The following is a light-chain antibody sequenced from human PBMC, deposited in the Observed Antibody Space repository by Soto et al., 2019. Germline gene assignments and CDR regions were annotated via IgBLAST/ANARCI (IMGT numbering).Light chain of an antibody. CDR3: QQYGSSLT. Sequence: EIVMTQSPATLSVSPGERATLSCRPSQSVTSNLAWYQQRPGQAPRLLIYGASSRATGIPDRFSGSGSGTDFTLTISRLEPEDFAVYYCQQYGSSLTFGQGTKVDIK. V-gene: IGKV3-20*01. J-gene: IGKJ1*01. CDR2: GAS. CDR1: QSVTSN.